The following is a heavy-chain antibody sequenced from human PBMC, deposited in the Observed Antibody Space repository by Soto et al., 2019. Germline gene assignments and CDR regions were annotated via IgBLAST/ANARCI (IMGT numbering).Heavy chain of an antibody. D-gene: IGHD1-1*01. CDR1: GVTVSSNY. J-gene: IGHJ3*02. Sequence: SLRLSCAASGVTVSSNYMSWVLQAPGKGLEWVSVIYSGGSTYYADSVKGRFTISRDNSKNTLYLQMNSLRAEDTAVYYCARDSNWNDELAAFDIWGQGTMVTVSS. CDR2: IYSGGST. V-gene: IGHV3-66*01. CDR3: ARDSNWNDELAAFDI.